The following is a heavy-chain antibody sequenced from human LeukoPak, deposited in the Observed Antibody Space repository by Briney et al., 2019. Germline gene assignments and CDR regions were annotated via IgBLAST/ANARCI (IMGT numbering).Heavy chain of an antibody. CDR2: TYPNYSDT. J-gene: IGHJ4*02. CDR1: GYSFTNYC. V-gene: IGHV5-51*01. CDR3: ARHLGYNYGYSDY. D-gene: IGHD5-18*01. Sequence: GEPLKISCKGSGYSFTNYCIGWVRQMPGKGLEWMGITYPNYSDTRYSPSFQGLVTISADKSISTAYLQWSSLKASDTAMYYCARHLGYNYGYSDYWGQGTLVTVSS.